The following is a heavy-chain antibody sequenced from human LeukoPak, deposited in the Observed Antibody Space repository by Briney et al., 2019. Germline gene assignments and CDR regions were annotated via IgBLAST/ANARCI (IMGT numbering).Heavy chain of an antibody. Sequence: GGSLRLSCAASGFMFSSYWMSWVRQAPEKGLEWVANIKEDGSEKYYVDSVKGRFTISRDNAKNSLYLQMNSLRAEDTALYYCASRGFDPWGQGTLVTVSS. J-gene: IGHJ5*02. CDR3: ASRGFDP. V-gene: IGHV3-7*03. CDR2: IKEDGSEK. CDR1: GFMFSSYW.